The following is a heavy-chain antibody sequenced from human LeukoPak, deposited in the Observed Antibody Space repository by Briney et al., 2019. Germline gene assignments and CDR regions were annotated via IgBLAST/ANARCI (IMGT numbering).Heavy chain of an antibody. V-gene: IGHV4-38-2*02. CDR3: ARPFLRFSSGWHFDY. CDR2: IHSSGNI. J-gene: IGHJ4*02. D-gene: IGHD6-19*01. CDR1: GYSITSGYY. Sequence: SETLSLTCTVSGYSITSGYYWGWIRQPAGKGLEWVGYIHSSGNIKYNPSLKSRVTISIDTSKNQFSLKLSSVTAADTAIYYCARPFLRFSSGWHFDYWGQGILVTVSS.